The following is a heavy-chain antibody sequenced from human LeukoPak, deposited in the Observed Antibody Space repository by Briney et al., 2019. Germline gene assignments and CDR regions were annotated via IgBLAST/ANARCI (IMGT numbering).Heavy chain of an antibody. J-gene: IGHJ5*02. Sequence: EASVKVSCKASGYTFTNYGISWVRQAPGQGLEWMGWISAYNGNTNYAQKFQGRVTMTRDTSISTAYMELSRLRSDDTAVYYCARAYFGSSTSSWGQGTLVTVSS. D-gene: IGHD2-2*01. CDR2: ISAYNGNT. CDR3: ARAYFGSSTSS. CDR1: GYTFTNYG. V-gene: IGHV1-18*01.